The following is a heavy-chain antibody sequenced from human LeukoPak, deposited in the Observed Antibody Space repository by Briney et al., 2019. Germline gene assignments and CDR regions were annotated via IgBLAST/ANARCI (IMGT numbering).Heavy chain of an antibody. Sequence: ASVKVSCKASGYTFTGYYMHWVRQAPGQGLEWMGWINPNSGRTNYAQKFQGRVTMTRDTSISTAYMELSRLRSDDTAVYYCARVRGFRYDILTGYPQGDGYCFDYWGQGTLVTVSS. D-gene: IGHD3-9*01. CDR1: GYTFTGYY. J-gene: IGHJ4*02. V-gene: IGHV1-2*02. CDR2: INPNSGRT. CDR3: ARVRGFRYDILTGYPQGDGYCFDY.